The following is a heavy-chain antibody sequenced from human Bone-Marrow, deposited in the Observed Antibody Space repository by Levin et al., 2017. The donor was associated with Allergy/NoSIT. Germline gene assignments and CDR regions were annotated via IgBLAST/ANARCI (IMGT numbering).Heavy chain of an antibody. J-gene: IGHJ5*02. D-gene: IGHD6-6*01. V-gene: IGHV4-34*01. Sequence: SETLSLTCAVYGGSFSGYYWSWIRQPPGKGLEWIGEINHSGSTNYNPSLKSRVTISVDTSKNQFSLKLSSVTAADTAVYYCARGIAARPEAAGPYNWFDPWGQGTLVTVSS. CDR3: ARGIAARPEAAGPYNWFDP. CDR1: GGSFSGYY. CDR2: INHSGST.